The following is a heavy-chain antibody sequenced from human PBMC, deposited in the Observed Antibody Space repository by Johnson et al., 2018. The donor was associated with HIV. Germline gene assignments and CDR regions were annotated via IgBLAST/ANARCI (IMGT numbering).Heavy chain of an antibody. CDR3: ARDWSRWGIVGARGAVES. V-gene: IGHV3-30*04. CDR1: GFSFGDYA. D-gene: IGHD1-26*01. CDR2: ISYDGSNK. J-gene: IGHJ3*02. Sequence: QVQLVESGGGLVQPGRSLRLSCKASGFSFGDYAMHWVRQAPGKGLEWVAVISYDGSNKYYADSVKGRFTISRDNSKNTLYLQMNSLRAEDTAVYYCARDWSRWGIVGARGAVESWGQGTMVTVAS.